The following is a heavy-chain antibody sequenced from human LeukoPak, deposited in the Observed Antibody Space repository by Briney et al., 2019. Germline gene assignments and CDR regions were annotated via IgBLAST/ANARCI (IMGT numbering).Heavy chain of an antibody. CDR2: INPNSGGT. CDR3: ARAGKVLDIVVVPVDY. J-gene: IGHJ4*02. D-gene: IGHD2-2*01. Sequence: ASVKVSCKASGYTFTGYYMHWVRQALGQGLEWMGWINPNSGGTNYAQKFQGRVTMTRDTSISTAYMELSRLRSDDTAVYYCARAGKVLDIVVVPVDYWGQGTLVTVSS. CDR1: GYTFTGYY. V-gene: IGHV1-2*02.